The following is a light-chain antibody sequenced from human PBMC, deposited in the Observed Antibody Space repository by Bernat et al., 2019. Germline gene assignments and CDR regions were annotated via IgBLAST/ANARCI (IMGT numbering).Light chain of an antibody. V-gene: IGKV2-28*01. CDR3: MRTQQTPLVT. J-gene: IGKJ5*01. CDR2: LGS. CDR1: QSLLHINGYNY. Sequence: DIVMTQSPLSLPFTPGEPASISCRSSQSLLHINGYNYLDWYLQKPGQSPQLLIYLGSNRASGVPDRFSGRGSGTDFTLKISRVEAEDFGVYYFMRTQQTPLVTFGQGTRLEIK.